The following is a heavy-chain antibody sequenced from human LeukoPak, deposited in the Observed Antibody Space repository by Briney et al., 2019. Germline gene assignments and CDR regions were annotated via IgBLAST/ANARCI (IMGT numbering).Heavy chain of an antibody. J-gene: IGHJ5*02. D-gene: IGHD3-10*01. Sequence: ASVKVSCKASGYTFSSYGISWVRQAPGQGLEWMGWISAYNGNTNYAQKLQGRVTMTTDTSTSTAYMELRSLRSDDTAVYYCARATFSAPDYYGSGSYYDNWFDPWGQGTLVTVSS. V-gene: IGHV1-18*01. CDR2: ISAYNGNT. CDR1: GYTFSSYG. CDR3: ARATFSAPDYYGSGSYYDNWFDP.